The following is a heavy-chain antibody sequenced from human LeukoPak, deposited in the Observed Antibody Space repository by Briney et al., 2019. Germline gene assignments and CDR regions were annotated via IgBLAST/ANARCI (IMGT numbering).Heavy chain of an antibody. CDR1: GFTFSGYA. CDR3: ARQGTRELRPPGYY. J-gene: IGHJ4*02. V-gene: IGHV4-39*01. Sequence: PGGSLRLSCAASGFTFSGYAMNWVRQAPGKGLEWIGSINYSGSTYYNPSLKSRVTTSVDTSKNQFSLKLSSATAADTAVYYGARQGTRELRPPGYYGGQGCLVTVS. D-gene: IGHD1-26*01. CDR2: INYSGST.